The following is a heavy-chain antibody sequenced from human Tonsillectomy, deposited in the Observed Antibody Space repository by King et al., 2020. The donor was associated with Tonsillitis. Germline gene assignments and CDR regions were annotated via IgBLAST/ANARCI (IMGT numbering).Heavy chain of an antibody. Sequence: EVQLVESGGGSVQPGGSLRLSCTASGFPFSRDWMHWVRQGPGKGLECISRITHVGSTVYGDSVKGRFTISRDNAKNTLYLQMNSLRVEDTGIYYCARDWYGSIDYWGRGTLVTVSS. CDR1: GFPFSRDW. V-gene: IGHV3-74*01. CDR3: ARDWYGSIDY. D-gene: IGHD3-10*01. J-gene: IGHJ4*02. CDR2: ITHVGST.